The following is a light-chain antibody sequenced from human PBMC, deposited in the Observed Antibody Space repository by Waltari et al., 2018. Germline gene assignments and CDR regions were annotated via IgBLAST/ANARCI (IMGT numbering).Light chain of an antibody. CDR2: SNN. V-gene: IGLV1-44*01. CDR3: AAWDDSLNAFYV. CDR1: RSNIGSNA. Sequence: QSVLTQPPSASGTPGQRVTISCSGSRSNIGSNAVNWYQQFPGTAPKLLIYSNNLRPAGVPDRVSGSKSGTSASLGIGGLQSEDEADYYCAAWDDSLNAFYVFGTGTKVTVL. J-gene: IGLJ1*01.